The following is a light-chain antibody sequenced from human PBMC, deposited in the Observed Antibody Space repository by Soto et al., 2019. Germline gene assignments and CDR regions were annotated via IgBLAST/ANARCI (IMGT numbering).Light chain of an antibody. Sequence: DIPMTQSPSSLSASVGDRVTITCRASQSISSYLNWYQQKPGKAPKLLIYAASSLQSGAPSRFSGSGSGTDFTLTISSLQPEDFATYYCQQSYSTSWTFGQGTKVEIK. V-gene: IGKV1-39*01. CDR1: QSISSY. J-gene: IGKJ1*01. CDR3: QQSYSTSWT. CDR2: AAS.